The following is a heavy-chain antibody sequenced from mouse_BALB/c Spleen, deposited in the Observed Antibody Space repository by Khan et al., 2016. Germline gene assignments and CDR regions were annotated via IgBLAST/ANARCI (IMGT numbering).Heavy chain of an antibody. CDR3: ARDYNGSRYFDY. J-gene: IGHJ2*01. CDR2: ISYSGST. CDR1: GYSITSDYA. V-gene: IGHV3-2*02. Sequence: EVELVESGPGLVKPSQSLSLTCTVTGYSITSDYAWNWIRQFPGNKLEWMGYISYSGSTNYNPTLKSRISITRDTSKNQFFLPLNSVTTEDTATYYCARDYNGSRYFDYWDQGNTLTVSS. D-gene: IGHD1-1*01.